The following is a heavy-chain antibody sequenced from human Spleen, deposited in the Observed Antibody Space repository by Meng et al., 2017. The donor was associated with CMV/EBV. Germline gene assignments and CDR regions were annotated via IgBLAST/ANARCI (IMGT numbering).Heavy chain of an antibody. V-gene: IGHV6-1*01. CDR1: GDSVSSNSVA. J-gene: IGHJ4*02. CDR3: ARDSSGWYDGYFDS. Sequence: SETLSLTCAISGDSVSSNSVAWSWIRQSPSRGLEWLGRAYYRSKWINDYAVSVKSRITINPDTSKNQFSLQLNSVTPEDTAVYYCARDSSGWYDGYFDSWGQGTLVTVSS. D-gene: IGHD6-19*01. CDR2: AYYRSKWIN.